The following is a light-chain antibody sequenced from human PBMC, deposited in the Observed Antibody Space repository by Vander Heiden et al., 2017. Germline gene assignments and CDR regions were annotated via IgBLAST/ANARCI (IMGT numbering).Light chain of an antibody. J-gene: IGKJ5*01. V-gene: IGKV3-15*01. CDR1: QSVSSN. CDR2: GAS. CDR3: QQYNNWPPIT. Sequence: EIVMTQSPATLSVSPGEEATLSCSASQSVSSNLAWYQQNPGQAPRLLIYGASTRATGIPARFSGSGSGTEFTLTISSLQSEDFAVYYCQQYNNWPPITFGQGTRLEIK.